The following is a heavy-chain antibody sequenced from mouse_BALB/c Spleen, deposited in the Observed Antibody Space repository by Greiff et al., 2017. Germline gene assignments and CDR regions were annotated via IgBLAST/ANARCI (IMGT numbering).Heavy chain of an antibody. D-gene: IGHD2-1*01. CDR3: TYYYGNY. V-gene: IGHV1-69*02. CDR2: IYPSDSYT. J-gene: IGHJ2*01. Sequence: QVHVKQPGAELVRPGASVKLSCKASGYTFTSYWINWVKQRPGQGLEWIGNIYPSDSYTNYNQKFKDKATLTVDKSSSTAYMQLSSPTSEDSAVYYCTYYYGNYWGQGTTLTVSS. CDR1: GYTFTSYW.